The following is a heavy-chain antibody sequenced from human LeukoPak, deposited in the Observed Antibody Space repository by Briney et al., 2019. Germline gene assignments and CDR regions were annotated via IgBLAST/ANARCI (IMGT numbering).Heavy chain of an antibody. Sequence: GGSLRLSCAASGFTFSSYEMNWIRQAPGKGLEWVSYTSSSGSTKYYADSVKGRFTISRDNAKNSLYLQMNSLRAEDTAVYYCARDRSWYYDSRAEADYWGQGTLVTVSS. CDR1: GFTFSSYE. V-gene: IGHV3-48*03. D-gene: IGHD3-22*01. J-gene: IGHJ4*02. CDR3: ARDRSWYYDSRAEADY. CDR2: TSSSGSTK.